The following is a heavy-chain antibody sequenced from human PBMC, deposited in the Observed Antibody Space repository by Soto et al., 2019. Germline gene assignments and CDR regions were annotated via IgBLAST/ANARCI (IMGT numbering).Heavy chain of an antibody. V-gene: IGHV3-30-3*01. CDR2: ISSDGSNK. J-gene: IGHJ4*02. D-gene: IGHD1-20*01. CDR1: GFTFSSFP. CDR3: ENTGFGYNPGY. Sequence: GGSLRLSCAASGFTFSSFPMHWVRQAPGRGLEWVALISSDGSNKYYADAVKGRFTISRDNSKNTLYLQMNSLRGEDTAVYYCENTGFGYNPGYWGQGTRVTVSS.